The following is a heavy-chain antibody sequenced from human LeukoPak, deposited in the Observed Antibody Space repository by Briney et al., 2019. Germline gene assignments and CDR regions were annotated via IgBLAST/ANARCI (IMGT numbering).Heavy chain of an antibody. D-gene: IGHD3-3*01. CDR2: IRYDGSNK. J-gene: IGHJ4*02. Sequence: GGSLRLSCAASGFTFSSYGMHWVRQAPGKGLEWVAFIRYDGSNKYYADSVKGRFTISRDNSKNTLYLQMNSLRAEDTAVYYCANPPRDNYDFWSGYHYDYWGQGTLVTVPS. CDR1: GFTFSSYG. V-gene: IGHV3-30*02. CDR3: ANPPRDNYDFWSGYHYDY.